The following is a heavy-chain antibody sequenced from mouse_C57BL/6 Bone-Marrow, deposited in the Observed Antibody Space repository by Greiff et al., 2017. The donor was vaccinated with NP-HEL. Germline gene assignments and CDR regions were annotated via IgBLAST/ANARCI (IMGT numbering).Heavy chain of an antibody. CDR1: GYSITSGYY. V-gene: IGHV3-6*01. Sequence: EVQLQQSGPGLVKPSQSLSLTCSVTGYSITSGYYWNWIRQFPGNKLEWMGYISYDGSNNYNPSLKNRISITRDTSKNQFFLKLNSVTTEDTATYYCARALNYRDYYWGQGTSVTVSS. J-gene: IGHJ4*01. CDR2: ISYDGSN. CDR3: ARALNYRDYY. D-gene: IGHD2-13*01.